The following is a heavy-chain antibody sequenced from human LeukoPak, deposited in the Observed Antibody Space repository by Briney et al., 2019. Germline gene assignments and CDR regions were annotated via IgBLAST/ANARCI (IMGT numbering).Heavy chain of an antibody. D-gene: IGHD4-17*01. CDR1: GYTFTSYY. Sequence: ASVKVSCKASGYTFTSYYMHWVRQAPGQGLEWMGWINPNSGGTNYAQKFQGRVTMTRDTSISTAYMELSRRRSDDTAVYYCARDLGAGYGDTALDIWGQGTMVTVSS. V-gene: IGHV1-2*02. J-gene: IGHJ3*02. CDR2: INPNSGGT. CDR3: ARDLGAGYGDTALDI.